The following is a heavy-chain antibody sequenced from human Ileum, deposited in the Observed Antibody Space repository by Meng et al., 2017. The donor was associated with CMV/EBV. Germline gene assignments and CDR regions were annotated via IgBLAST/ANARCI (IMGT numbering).Heavy chain of an antibody. D-gene: IGHD1-26*01. J-gene: IGHJ5*02. CDR3: ARDVGRRDSKRWFDP. CDR2: IRYDGSKT. Sequence: GGSLRLSCAASGFTFSSYGIHWLRQAAGKGLEWVAFIRYDGSKTFYAESVKGRFTISRDNSKNTLFVQMNSLRRDDTAMYYCARDVGRRDSKRWFDPWGPGTLVTVSS. CDR1: GFTFSSYG. V-gene: IGHV3-30*02.